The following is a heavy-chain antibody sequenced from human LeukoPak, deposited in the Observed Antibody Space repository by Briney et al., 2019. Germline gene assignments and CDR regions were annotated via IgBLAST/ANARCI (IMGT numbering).Heavy chain of an antibody. CDR2: IYYSGST. D-gene: IGHD3-10*01. CDR3: ASGNYGSGVDY. J-gene: IGHJ4*02. V-gene: IGHV4-61*01. CDR1: GGSISSGSYY. Sequence: SQTLSLTCTVSGGSISSGSYYWSWIRQPPGKGLEWIGYIYYSGSTNYNPSLKSRVTISVDTSKNQFSLKLSSVTAADTAVYYYASGNYGSGVDYWGQGTLVTVSS.